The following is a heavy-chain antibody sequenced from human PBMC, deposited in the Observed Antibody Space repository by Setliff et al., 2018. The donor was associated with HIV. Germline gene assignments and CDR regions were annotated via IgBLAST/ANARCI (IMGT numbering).Heavy chain of an antibody. Sequence: ASVKVSCKASGYTFTSYGISWVRQAPGQGLEWMGWISAYNGNTNYAQKLQGRVTMTTDTSTSTAYMELRSLRSDDTAVYYCARTAYYYDSSGYQVDYLGQGTLVTVSS. CDR1: GYTFTSYG. J-gene: IGHJ4*02. D-gene: IGHD3-22*01. V-gene: IGHV1-18*01. CDR2: ISAYNGNT. CDR3: ARTAYYYDSSGYQVDY.